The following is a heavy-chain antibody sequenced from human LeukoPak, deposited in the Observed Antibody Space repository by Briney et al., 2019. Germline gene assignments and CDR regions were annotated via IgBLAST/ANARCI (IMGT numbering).Heavy chain of an antibody. CDR2: VSYSGST. Sequence: SETLSLTCTVSDDSIRGSIYFWSWIRQPPGKGLEWIGYVSYSGSTDYSPSLKGRVAISVDTSKNQFSLKLSSVTAADTAVYYCARHNGILWFGASFDYWGQGTLVTVSS. V-gene: IGHV4-61*05. CDR1: DDSIRGSIYF. D-gene: IGHD3-10*01. CDR3: ARHNGILWFGASFDY. J-gene: IGHJ4*02.